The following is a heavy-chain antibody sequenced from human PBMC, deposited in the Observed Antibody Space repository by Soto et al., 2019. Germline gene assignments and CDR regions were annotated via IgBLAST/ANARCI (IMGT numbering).Heavy chain of an antibody. Sequence: GESLKISCKGSGYSFTSYWISWVRQMPGKGLEWMGRIDPSDSYTNYSPSFQGHVTISADKSTSTAYLQWSSLKASDTAMYYCARRFSSSWSDAFDIWGQGTMVTVSS. V-gene: IGHV5-10-1*01. J-gene: IGHJ3*02. CDR2: IDPSDSYT. D-gene: IGHD6-13*01. CDR1: GYSFTSYW. CDR3: ARRFSSSWSDAFDI.